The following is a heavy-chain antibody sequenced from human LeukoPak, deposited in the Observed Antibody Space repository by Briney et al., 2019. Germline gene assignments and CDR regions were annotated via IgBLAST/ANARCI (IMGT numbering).Heavy chain of an antibody. Sequence: GGSLRLSCAASGFTFDDYAMHWVRQAPGKGLEWVSGISWNSGRIGYADSVKGRFTISRDNAKNSLYLQMNSLRAEDMALYYCAKGEAADFSRDAFDIWGQGTMVTVSS. D-gene: IGHD6-13*01. CDR3: AKGEAADFSRDAFDI. J-gene: IGHJ3*02. CDR2: ISWNSGRI. V-gene: IGHV3-9*03. CDR1: GFTFDDYA.